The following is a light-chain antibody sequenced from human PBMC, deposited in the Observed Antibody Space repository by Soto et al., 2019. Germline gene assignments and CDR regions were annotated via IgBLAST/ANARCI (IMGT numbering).Light chain of an antibody. V-gene: IGKV3-20*01. J-gene: IGKJ1*01. CDR1: QSVSSN. CDR3: VQYGISGR. Sequence: EIVRTQYTATLSLSPGERATLSCRASQSVSSNLAWYQQKPGQAPRLLIYGASNRATGIPDRFSGSGSGTDFTLTISRLEPEDFAVYYCVQYGISGRFGQGAIVDI. CDR2: GAS.